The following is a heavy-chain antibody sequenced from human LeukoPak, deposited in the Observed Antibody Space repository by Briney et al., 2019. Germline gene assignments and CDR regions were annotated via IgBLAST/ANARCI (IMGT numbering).Heavy chain of an antibody. Sequence: GGSLRLSCAASGFTFSDYYMSWIRQAPGKGLEWVSYISNSGNTIYYPDSVKGRFTISRDNAKNSLYLQMSSLRAEDTAVYYCAADLSGTERRMRYYYYMDVWGKGTTVTVSS. CDR2: ISNSGNTI. V-gene: IGHV3-11*01. CDR3: AADLSGTERRMRYYYYMDV. J-gene: IGHJ6*03. CDR1: GFTFSDYY. D-gene: IGHD1-1*01.